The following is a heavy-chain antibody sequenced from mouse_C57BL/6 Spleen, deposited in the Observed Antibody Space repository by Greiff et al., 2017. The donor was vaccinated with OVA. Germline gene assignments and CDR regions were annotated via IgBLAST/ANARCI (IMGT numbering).Heavy chain of an antibody. J-gene: IGHJ2*01. CDR3: ARNYYGSSYFDY. V-gene: IGHV1-64*01. D-gene: IGHD1-1*01. CDR1: GYTFTSYW. Sequence: QVQLQQPGAELVKPGASVKLSCKASGYTFTSYWMHWVKQRPGQGLEWIGMIHPNGGSTNYNEKFKSKATLTVDKSSSTAYMQLSSLTSEDSAVYYCARNYYGSSYFDYWGQGTTLTVSS. CDR2: IHPNGGST.